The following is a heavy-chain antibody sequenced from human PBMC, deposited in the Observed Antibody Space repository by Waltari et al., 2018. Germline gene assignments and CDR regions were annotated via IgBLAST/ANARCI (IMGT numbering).Heavy chain of an antibody. CDR3: ARVGPTKAVAGVDY. CDR2: INPNSGGT. J-gene: IGHJ4*02. CDR1: GYTLTELS. Sequence: QVQLVQSGAEVKKPGASVKVSCKVSGYTLTELSMHWVRQAPGQGLEWMGWINPNSGGTNYAQKFQGRVTMTRDTSISTAYMELSRLRSDDTAVYYCARVGPTKAVAGVDYWGQGTLVTVSS. V-gene: IGHV1-2*02. D-gene: IGHD6-19*01.